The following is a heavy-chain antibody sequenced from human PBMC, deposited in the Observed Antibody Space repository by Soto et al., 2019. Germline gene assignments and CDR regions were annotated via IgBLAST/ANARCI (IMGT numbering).Heavy chain of an antibody. CDR1: GFSLSTRGVG. Sequence: QITLKESGPTLVKPTQTLTLTCSFSGFSLSTRGVGVGWIRQPPGKALEWLAVIYWDDDKRYSPSLKSRLTITKDTSKNQVVLAMTNMDPVDTATYYRAHRQYCGGDCSGYFQHWGQGTLVTVSS. D-gene: IGHD2-21*01. V-gene: IGHV2-5*02. J-gene: IGHJ1*01. CDR3: AHRQYCGGDCSGYFQH. CDR2: IYWDDDK.